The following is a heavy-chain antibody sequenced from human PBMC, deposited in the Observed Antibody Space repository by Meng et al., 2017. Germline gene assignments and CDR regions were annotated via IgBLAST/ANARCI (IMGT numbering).Heavy chain of an antibody. CDR1: GGTFSSYA. V-gene: IGHV1-69*06. CDR2: IIPIFGTA. J-gene: IGHJ6*02. CDR3: AREGPAVRGPQNYYYYYGMDV. Sequence: SVKVSCKASGGTFSSYAISWVRQAPGQGLEWMEGIIPIFGTANYAQKFQGRVTITADKSTSTAYMELSSLRSEDTAVYYCAREGPAVRGPQNYYYYYGMDVWGQGTTVTVSS. D-gene: IGHD3-10*01.